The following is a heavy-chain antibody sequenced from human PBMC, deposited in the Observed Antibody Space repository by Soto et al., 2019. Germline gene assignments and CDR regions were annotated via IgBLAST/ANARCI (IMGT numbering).Heavy chain of an antibody. CDR2: IYHSGST. J-gene: IGHJ6*02. V-gene: IGHV4-4*02. D-gene: IGHD3-9*01. CDR1: GGSISSSNW. CDR3: ARRPSEGDYDILTGPPFFSKPYYYHCGMDV. Sequence: SETLSLTCAVSGGSISSSNWWSWVRQPPGKGLEWIGEIYHSGSTNYNPSLKSRATISVDKSKNQFSLKLSSVTAADTAVYYCARRPSEGDYDILTGPPFFSKPYYYHCGMDVWGQGTTVTVSS.